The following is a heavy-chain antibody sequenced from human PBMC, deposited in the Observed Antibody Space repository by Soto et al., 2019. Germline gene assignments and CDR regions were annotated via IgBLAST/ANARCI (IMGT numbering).Heavy chain of an antibody. CDR2: ISVGGGSI. CDR1: GFTFSRYA. D-gene: IGHD6-19*01. J-gene: IGHJ3*01. Sequence: EVQLVESGGGLVQPRRSLRISCAASGFTFSRYAMNWVRQAPGKGLEWVSYISVGGGSIFYSDSVKGRFTISRDDAQNSVYLQMNSLKDEDKALYFCVRDDQCAFDVWGQGTMVIVSS. CDR3: VRDDQCAFDV. V-gene: IGHV3-48*02.